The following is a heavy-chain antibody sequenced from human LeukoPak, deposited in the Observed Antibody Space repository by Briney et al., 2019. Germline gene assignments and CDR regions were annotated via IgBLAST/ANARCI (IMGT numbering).Heavy chain of an antibody. V-gene: IGHV3-74*01. J-gene: IGHJ4*02. CDR2: IKSDGSST. D-gene: IGHD6-19*01. CDR3: ARSSRSSGWYDY. CDR1: GFTFSSYW. Sequence: GGSLRLSCAASGFTFSSYWMHWVRQAPGKGLVWVSHIKSDGSSTTYADSVKGRFTISRDNAKNTLYLQMKSLRADDTAVYYCARSSRSSGWYDYWGQGTLVTVSS.